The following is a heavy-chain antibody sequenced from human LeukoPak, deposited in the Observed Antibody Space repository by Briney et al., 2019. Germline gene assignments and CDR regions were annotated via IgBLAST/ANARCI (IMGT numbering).Heavy chain of an antibody. J-gene: IGHJ4*02. CDR3: ARVVVGLIDY. V-gene: IGHV4-59*01. Sequence: PSETLSLTCTVSGGSIDTYYWNWIRQPPGKGLEWIGYVFHTGSTNYNPSLKSRVTISVDTSKNQFSLKLSSVTAADTAVYYCARVVVGLIDYWGQGTLVTVSS. CDR2: VFHTGST. D-gene: IGHD2-15*01. CDR1: GGSIDTYY.